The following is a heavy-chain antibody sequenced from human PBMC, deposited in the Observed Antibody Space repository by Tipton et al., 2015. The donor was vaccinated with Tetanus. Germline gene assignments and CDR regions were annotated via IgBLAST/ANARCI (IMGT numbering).Heavy chain of an antibody. D-gene: IGHD3-22*01. V-gene: IGHV4-39*07. J-gene: IGHJ4*02. CDR3: ARVSHYYDSSGYYPITDY. CDR2: IYYSGST. CDR1: GGSISSSSYY. Sequence: TLSLTCTVSGGSISSSSYYWGWIRQPPGKGLEWIGSIYYSGSTYYNPSLKSRVTISVDTSKNQFSLKLSSVTAADTAVYYCARVSHYYDSSGYYPITDYWGQGTLVTVSS.